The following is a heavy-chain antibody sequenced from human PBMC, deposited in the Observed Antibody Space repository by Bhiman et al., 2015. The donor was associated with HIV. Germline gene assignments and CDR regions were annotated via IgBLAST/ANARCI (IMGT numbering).Heavy chain of an antibody. D-gene: IGHD2-2*01. CDR1: GFTFGDYD. CDR3: ARLTRSSYSTSCYLDF. J-gene: IGHJ4*02. CDR2: INWNGGST. Sequence: EVQLVESGGGVVRPGGSLRLSCAASGFTFGDYDMTWVRQGPGKGLEWVSDINWNGGSTGYADSVKGRFTISRDNAKNSLYLQMSSLRAEDTALYYCARLTRSSYSTSCYLDFWGQGTLVTVSS. V-gene: IGHV3-20*04.